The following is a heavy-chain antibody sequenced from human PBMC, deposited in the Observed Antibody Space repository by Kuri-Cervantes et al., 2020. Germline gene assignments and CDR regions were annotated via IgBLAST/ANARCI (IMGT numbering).Heavy chain of an antibody. J-gene: IGHJ3*02. V-gene: IGHV3-23*01. CDR1: GFTFSNYA. CDR3: AKVEGGGWEDAFDI. D-gene: IGHD6-19*01. CDR2: ISGSGDTT. Sequence: GESLKISCAASGFTFSNYAMSWVRQAPGKGLEWVSAISGSGDTTYYADSVKGRFTISRDNSKNTLYLQMNSLRAEDTAVYYCAKVEGGGWEDAFDIWGQGTMVTVSS.